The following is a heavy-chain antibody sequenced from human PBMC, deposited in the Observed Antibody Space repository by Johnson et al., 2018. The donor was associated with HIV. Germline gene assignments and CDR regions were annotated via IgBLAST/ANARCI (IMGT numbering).Heavy chain of an antibody. V-gene: IGHV3-7*01. CDR2: IKQDGSEK. CDR3: TRTLGYDSSGYHDAFDI. Sequence: VQLVESGRGLVKPGGSLRLSCAASGFTFDDYGMSWVRQAPGKGLEWVANIKQDGSEKYYVDSVKGRLTISRDNAKNSLSLQMNSLRLEDTAVYYCTRTLGYDSSGYHDAFDIWGQGTLVTVSS. J-gene: IGHJ3*02. D-gene: IGHD3-22*01. CDR1: GFTFDDYG.